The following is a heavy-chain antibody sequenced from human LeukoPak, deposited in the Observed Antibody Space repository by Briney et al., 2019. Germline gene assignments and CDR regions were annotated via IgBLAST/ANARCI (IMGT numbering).Heavy chain of an antibody. Sequence: GGSLRLSCAASGFTFSSYGMHRVRQAPGKGLEWVAFIRYDGSNKYYADSVKGRFTISRDNSKNTLYLQMNSLRVEDTAVYYCANARIAVAGNWGQGTLVTVSS. V-gene: IGHV3-30*02. CDR1: GFTFSSYG. D-gene: IGHD6-19*01. J-gene: IGHJ4*02. CDR2: IRYDGSNK. CDR3: ANARIAVAGN.